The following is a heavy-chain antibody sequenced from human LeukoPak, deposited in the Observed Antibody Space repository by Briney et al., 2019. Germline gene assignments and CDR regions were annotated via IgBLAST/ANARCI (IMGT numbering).Heavy chain of an antibody. V-gene: IGHV4-61*01. CDR1: GGSVSSGSYY. Sequence: PSETLSLTCTVSGGSVSSGSYYWSWIRQPLGKGLEWIGYIYYSGSTNYNPSLKSRVTISVDTSKNQFSLKLSSVTAADTAVYYCARSSLSSSWFLDYWGQGTLVTVSS. J-gene: IGHJ4*02. D-gene: IGHD6-13*01. CDR3: ARSSLSSSWFLDY. CDR2: IYYSGST.